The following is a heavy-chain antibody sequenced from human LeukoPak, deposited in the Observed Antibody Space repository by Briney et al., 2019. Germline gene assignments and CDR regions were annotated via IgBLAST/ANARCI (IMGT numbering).Heavy chain of an antibody. CDR1: GYTFTSYG. CDR3: ARDRPSTGIEINYFDY. Sequence: ASVKVSCKASGYTFTSYGTSWVRQAPGQGLEWMGWISAYNGNTNYAQKLQGRVTMTTDTSTSTAYMELRSLRSDDTAVYYCARDRPSTGIEINYFDYWGQGTLVTVSS. CDR2: ISAYNGNT. V-gene: IGHV1-18*01. D-gene: IGHD1-1*01. J-gene: IGHJ4*02.